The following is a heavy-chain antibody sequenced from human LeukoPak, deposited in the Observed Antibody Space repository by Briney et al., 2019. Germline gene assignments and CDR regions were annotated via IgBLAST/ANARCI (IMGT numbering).Heavy chain of an antibody. D-gene: IGHD2-15*01. J-gene: IGHJ5*02. Sequence: PSETLSLTCTVSGGSISSGSYYWSWIRQPAGKGLEWIGRIYTSGSTNYNPSLKSRVTISVDTSKNQFSLKLSSVTAADTAVYYCARMKGYDCSGGSCYLAPFSYWFDPWGQGTLVTVSS. V-gene: IGHV4-61*02. CDR3: ARMKGYDCSGGSCYLAPFSYWFDP. CDR1: GGSISSGSYY. CDR2: IYTSGST.